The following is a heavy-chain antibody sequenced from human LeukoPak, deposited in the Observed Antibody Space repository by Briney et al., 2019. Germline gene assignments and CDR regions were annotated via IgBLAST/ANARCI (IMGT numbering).Heavy chain of an antibody. D-gene: IGHD3-10*01. CDR3: ARGSPRRMVRGVYYFDY. J-gene: IGHJ4*02. CDR1: GYTFTSYD. V-gene: IGHV1-8*01. Sequence: ASVKVSCKASGYTFTSYDINWVRQATGQGLEWMGWMNPNSGNTGYAQKFLGRVTMTRNTSISTAYMELSSLRSEDTAVYYCARGSPRRMVRGVYYFDYWGQGTLVTVSS. CDR2: MNPNSGNT.